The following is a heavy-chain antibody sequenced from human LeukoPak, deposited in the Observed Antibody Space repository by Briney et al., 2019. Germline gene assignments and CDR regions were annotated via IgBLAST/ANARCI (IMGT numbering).Heavy chain of an antibody. CDR3: ARHLAVAGNRVARDAFDI. V-gene: IGHV3-23*01. CDR2: ISGSGDST. J-gene: IGHJ3*02. Sequence: GGSLRLSCAASGFTFNSYAMSWVRQAPGKGLEWVSTISGSGDSTYYADSVKGRFTFSRDNSKNTLYLQLNSLRAEDTAVYYCARHLAVAGNRVARDAFDIWGQGTMVTVSS. D-gene: IGHD6-19*01. CDR1: GFTFNSYA.